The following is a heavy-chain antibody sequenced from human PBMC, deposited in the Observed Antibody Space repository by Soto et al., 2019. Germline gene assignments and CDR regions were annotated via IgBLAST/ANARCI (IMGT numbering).Heavy chain of an antibody. CDR3: ATYYFGSGSYYRFDN. J-gene: IGHJ4*02. CDR1: GYAFSFG. D-gene: IGHD3-10*01. CDR2: ISASDGST. V-gene: IGHV1-18*01. Sequence: ASVKVSCKASGYAFSFGFSWVRQAPGQGLEWMGWISASDGSTNSAQKFRGRISLTTDTSTNTAYLDLLSLTSDDTAVYFCATYYFGSGSYYRFDNWGQGTLVTVSS.